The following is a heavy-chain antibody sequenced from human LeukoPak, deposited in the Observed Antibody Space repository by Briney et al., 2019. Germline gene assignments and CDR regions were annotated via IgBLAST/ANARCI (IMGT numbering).Heavy chain of an antibody. CDR1: GFTFSGSA. J-gene: IGHJ6*03. V-gene: IGHV3-73*01. Sequence: QPGGSLRLSCAASGFTFSGSAMHWVRQASGKGLEWVGRIRSKANSYATAYAASVKGRFTISRDDSKNTAYLQMNSLKTEDTAVYYCTSPIVPQSSAVGAEYYYYYYMDVWGKGTTVTVSS. D-gene: IGHD3-10*01. CDR3: TSPIVPQSSAVGAEYYYYYYMDV. CDR2: IRSKANSYAT.